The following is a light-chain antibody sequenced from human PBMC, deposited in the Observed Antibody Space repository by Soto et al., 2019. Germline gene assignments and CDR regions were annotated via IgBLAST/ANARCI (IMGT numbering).Light chain of an antibody. CDR2: EGS. J-gene: IGLJ1*01. Sequence: QSALTQPASVSGSPGQAITISCTGTSSDVWSYNLVSWYQQHPGKDPKLMIYEGSKRPSGVSNRFSGSKSGNTASLTISGLQAEDEADYYCCSYAGSSTFYVFGTGTKLTVL. CDR1: SSDVWSYNL. CDR3: CSYAGSSTFYV. V-gene: IGLV2-23*01.